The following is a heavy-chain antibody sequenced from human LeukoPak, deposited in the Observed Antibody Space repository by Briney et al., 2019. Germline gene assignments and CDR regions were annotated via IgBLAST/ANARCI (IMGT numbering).Heavy chain of an antibody. CDR2: IYHSGST. J-gene: IGHJ4*02. Sequence: SETLSLTCSVSDVSISSSYWSWIRQPPGKGLEWIGSIYHSGSTYYNPSLKSRVTISVDTSKNQFSLKLSSVTAADTAVYYCARGGSGYYFSPVDYWGQGTLVTVSS. V-gene: IGHV4-38-2*02. CDR3: ARGGSGYYFSPVDY. D-gene: IGHD3-22*01. CDR1: DVSISSSY.